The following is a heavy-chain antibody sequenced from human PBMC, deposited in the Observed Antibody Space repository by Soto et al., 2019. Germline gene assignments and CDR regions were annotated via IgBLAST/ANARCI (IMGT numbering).Heavy chain of an antibody. CDR2: IYYKGKT. D-gene: IGHD1-26*01. CDR1: GGSITSGPYY. CDR3: ARDLSGPSDY. Sequence: QVQLQESGPGLVKPSQTLSLTCTVSGGSITSGPYYWSWVRQHPGKGLEWIGCIYYKGKTSYNPSLRSRVTMSVATSKNQFSLRLSSVSAADTAVYYCARDLSGPSDYWGQGALVTVSS. V-gene: IGHV4-31*03. J-gene: IGHJ4*02.